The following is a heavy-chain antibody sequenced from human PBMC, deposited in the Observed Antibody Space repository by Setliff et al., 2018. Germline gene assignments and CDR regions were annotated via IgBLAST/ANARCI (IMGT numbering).Heavy chain of an antibody. Sequence: SLRLSCSASGFTFSGYGMHWVRQAPGKGLEWVAALGYDGTNEYYADSVKGRFTISRDNSKNTLYLQMNSLRREDTAVYYCAKDASDYYWYFNVWGRGTLVTVSS. J-gene: IGHJ2*01. V-gene: IGHV3-33*06. CDR3: AKDASDYYWYFNV. CDR2: LGYDGTNE. D-gene: IGHD4-17*01. CDR1: GFTFSGYG.